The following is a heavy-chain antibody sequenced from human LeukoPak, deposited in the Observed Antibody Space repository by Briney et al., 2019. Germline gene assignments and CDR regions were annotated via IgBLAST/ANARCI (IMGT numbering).Heavy chain of an antibody. CDR3: AKDNVGLMVRGVIPAFDI. J-gene: IGHJ3*02. V-gene: IGHV3-7*03. Sequence: GGSLRLSRAASGFTFSNYWMSWVRQAPGKGLEWVANIKQDGSEKYYVDSVKGRFTISRDNAKNSLYLQMNSLRAEDMALYYCAKDNVGLMVRGVIPAFDIWGQGTMVTVSS. D-gene: IGHD3-10*01. CDR1: GFTFSNYW. CDR2: IKQDGSEK.